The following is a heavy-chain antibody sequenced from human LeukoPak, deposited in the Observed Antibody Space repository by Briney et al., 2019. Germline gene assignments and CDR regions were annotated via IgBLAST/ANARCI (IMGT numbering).Heavy chain of an antibody. D-gene: IGHD2-2*01. J-gene: IGHJ4*02. V-gene: IGHV4-38-2*02. Sequence: SETPSLTCTVSGYSISSGYYWGWIRQPPGKGLEWIGSIYHSGSTYYNPSLKSRVTISVDTSKNQFSLKLSSVTAADTAVYYCARHFGTVVPAAIAYWGQGTLVTVSS. CDR2: IYHSGST. CDR3: ARHFGTVVPAAIAY. CDR1: GYSISSGYY.